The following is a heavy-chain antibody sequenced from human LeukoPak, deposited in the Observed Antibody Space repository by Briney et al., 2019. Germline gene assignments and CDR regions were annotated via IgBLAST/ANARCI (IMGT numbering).Heavy chain of an antibody. CDR3: ARGGRSSSFPLDY. Sequence: GGSLRLSCAASGFTFSSYSMNWVRQAPGKGLEWVSSISSSSSYIYYADSVKGRFTISRDNAKNSLYLQMNSLRAEDTAVYYCARGGRSSSFPLDYWGQGTLVTVSS. CDR2: ISSSSSYI. J-gene: IGHJ4*02. V-gene: IGHV3-21*01. CDR1: GFTFSSYS. D-gene: IGHD6-13*01.